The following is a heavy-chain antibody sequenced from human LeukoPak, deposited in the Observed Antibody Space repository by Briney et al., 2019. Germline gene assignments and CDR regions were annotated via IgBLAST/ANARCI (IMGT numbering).Heavy chain of an antibody. CDR1: GFTFSSYS. J-gene: IGHJ4*02. D-gene: IGHD3-22*01. V-gene: IGHV3-21*01. Sequence: PGGSLRLSCAASGFTFSSYSMNWVRQAPGKGLKWVSSISSSSSYIYYADSVKGRFTISRDNAKNSLYLQMNSLRAEDTAVNYYARSRTAMIVVVMSDYWGQGTLVTVSS. CDR3: ARSRTAMIVVVMSDY. CDR2: ISSSSSYI.